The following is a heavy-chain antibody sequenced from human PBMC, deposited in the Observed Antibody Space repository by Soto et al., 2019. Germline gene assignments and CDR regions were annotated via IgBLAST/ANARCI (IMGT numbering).Heavy chain of an antibody. V-gene: IGHV3-66*01. CDR1: GFTVSDNS. D-gene: IGHD3-22*01. CDR2: IYRGGST. CDR3: ARDKALVVPSLVNSDYYYYAMDV. Sequence: EVPLVESGGGLVQPGGSLRLSCAASGFTVSDNSMTWVRQAPGKGLEWVSVIYRGGSTNYADSVRGRFTISRDNSKNTLYLQINSLRDEDTALYYCARDKALVVPSLVNSDYYYYAMDVWGQGTTVTVSS. J-gene: IGHJ6*02.